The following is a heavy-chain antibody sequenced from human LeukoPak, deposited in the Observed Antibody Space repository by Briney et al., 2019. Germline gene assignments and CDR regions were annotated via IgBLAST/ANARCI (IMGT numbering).Heavy chain of an antibody. CDR2: LIPILSTT. J-gene: IGHJ5*02. Sequence: AASVKVSCKASGGTFSTSAISWVRQAPGQGLEWMGGLIPILSTTIGAQKFQGRVTISADESTRTAYMELSTLRSEDTAVYYCAMGIGNWFDPWGQGTLVTVSS. CDR1: GGTFSTSA. CDR3: AMGIGNWFDP. D-gene: IGHD1-26*01. V-gene: IGHV1-69*13.